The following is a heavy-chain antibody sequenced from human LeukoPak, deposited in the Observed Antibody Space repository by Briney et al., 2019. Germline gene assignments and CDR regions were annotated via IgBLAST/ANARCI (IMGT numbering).Heavy chain of an antibody. D-gene: IGHD6-13*01. CDR2: INQDGSET. CDR3: ARGLTAAPEDY. CDR1: GFPFSIFW. V-gene: IGHV3-7*04. Sequence: SGGSLRLSCAVSGFPFSIFWMTWVPQAPGKGVEGVANINQDGSETYYVDSLRGRFTISRDNARKTLYLQMNSLINYDTAIYYCARGLTAAPEDYWGQGTLVTASS. J-gene: IGHJ4*02.